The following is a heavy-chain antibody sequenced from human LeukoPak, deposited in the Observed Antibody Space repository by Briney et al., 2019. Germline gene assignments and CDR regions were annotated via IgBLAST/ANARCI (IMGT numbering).Heavy chain of an antibody. CDR1: GFTFSSYA. V-gene: IGHV3-23*01. D-gene: IGHD3-3*01. J-gene: IGHJ4*02. Sequence: PGGSLRLSCAASGFTFSSYAMSWVRQAPGKGLEWVSAISGSGGSTYYADSVKGRFTISRDNSKNTLYLQMNSLRAEDTAVYYCAKDNHYGFWSGYHYYFDYWGQGTLVTVSS. CDR3: AKDNHYGFWSGYHYYFDY. CDR2: ISGSGGST.